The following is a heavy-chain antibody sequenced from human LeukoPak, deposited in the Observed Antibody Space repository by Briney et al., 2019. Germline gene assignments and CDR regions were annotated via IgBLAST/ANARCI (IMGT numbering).Heavy chain of an antibody. CDR2: ISSNGGST. J-gene: IGHJ4*02. CDR1: GFTFSRYA. Sequence: GGSLRLSCPASGFTFSRYAMHWVRQAPGKGLEYVSAISSNGGSTYYANSVKGRFTISRDNSKNTLYLQMGSLRAEDMAVYYCARGIAVAGFDYWGQGTLVTVSS. V-gene: IGHV3-64*01. D-gene: IGHD6-19*01. CDR3: ARGIAVAGFDY.